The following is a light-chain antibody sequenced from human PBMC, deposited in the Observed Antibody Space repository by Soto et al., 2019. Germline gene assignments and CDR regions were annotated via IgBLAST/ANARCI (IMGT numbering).Light chain of an antibody. V-gene: IGLV2-11*01. J-gene: IGLJ2*01. Sequence: QSALTQPRSVSGSPGQSVTISCTGTSSDVGGYNYVSWYQQHPGKAPKLMIYDVSKRPSGVPDRFSGSKSGNTASLTISGLQAEDEADYYCCSYAGSYTRGFGGWTKLSVL. CDR3: CSYAGSYTRG. CDR2: DVS. CDR1: SSDVGGYNY.